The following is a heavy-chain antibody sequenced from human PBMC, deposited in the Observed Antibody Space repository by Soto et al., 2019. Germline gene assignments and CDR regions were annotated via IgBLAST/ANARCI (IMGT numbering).Heavy chain of an antibody. Sequence: PGGSLRLSCAASGFTLSSYWMSWVRQAPGKGLEWLATIRTDAIEKKYVYSVKGRFTVSRDNAKNSLYLQMDSLRAEDTAVDYCARDSGYGSASPVNYYLDCWGRGTLVTVSS. J-gene: IGHJ4*01. CDR1: GFTLSSYW. V-gene: IGHV3-7*01. CDR3: ARDSGYGSASPVNYYLDC. CDR2: IRTDAIEK. D-gene: IGHD3-10*01.